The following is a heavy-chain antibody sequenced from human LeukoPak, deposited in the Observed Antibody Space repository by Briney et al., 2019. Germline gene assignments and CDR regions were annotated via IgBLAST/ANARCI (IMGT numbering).Heavy chain of an antibody. J-gene: IGHJ4*02. D-gene: IGHD2-15*01. CDR3: ARDPLGYCSDGTCYY. CDR2: ISSSSSTI. CDR1: GFTFSSYS. Sequence: GGSLRLSCAASGFTFSSYSMNWVRQAPGKGLEWVSYISSSSSTIYYADSVKGRFTISRDNAKNSLYLQMNSLRAEDTAVYYCARDPLGYCSDGTCYYWGQGTLVTVSS. V-gene: IGHV3-48*01.